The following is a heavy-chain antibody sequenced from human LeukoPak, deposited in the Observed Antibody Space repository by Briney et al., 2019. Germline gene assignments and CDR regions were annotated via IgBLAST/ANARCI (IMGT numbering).Heavy chain of an antibody. D-gene: IGHD3-22*01. CDR2: ISAYNGNT. CDR3: ARDVLHYYDSSGYYPHI. CDR1: GYTFTSYG. J-gene: IGHJ3*02. Sequence: GASVKVSCKASGYTFTSYGISWVRQAPGQGLEWMGWISAYNGNTNYAQKLQGRVTMTTDTSTSTAYMELRSLRSDDTAVYYCARDVLHYYDSSGYYPHIWGQGTMVTVSS. V-gene: IGHV1-18*01.